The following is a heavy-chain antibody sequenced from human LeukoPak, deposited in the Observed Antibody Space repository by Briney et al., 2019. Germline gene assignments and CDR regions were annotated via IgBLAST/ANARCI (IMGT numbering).Heavy chain of an antibody. Sequence: PSETLSLTCTVSGGSITNYYWTWIRQPPGKGLEWIGYIHYSGSTNYNPSLKSRVTISVDTSKNQFSLQLSSVTPEDTAVYYCARAYYDISTGYLDYWGQGTLVTVSP. CDR3: ARAYYDISTGYLDY. D-gene: IGHD3-9*01. CDR1: GGSITNYY. V-gene: IGHV4-59*12. J-gene: IGHJ4*02. CDR2: IHYSGST.